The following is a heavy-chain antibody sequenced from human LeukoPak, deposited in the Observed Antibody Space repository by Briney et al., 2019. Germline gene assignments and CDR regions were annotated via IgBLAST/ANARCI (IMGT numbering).Heavy chain of an antibody. CDR1: GYTFTSYA. D-gene: IGHD2-2*01. CDR2: INAGNGNT. Sequence: ASVKVSCKASGYTFTSYAMHWVRQAPGQRLEWMGWINAGNGNTKYSQKFQGRVTITRDTSASTAYMELSSLRSEDTAVYYCARDGQDIVVVPAANPLDYWGQGTLVTVSS. V-gene: IGHV1-3*01. J-gene: IGHJ4*02. CDR3: ARDGQDIVVVPAANPLDY.